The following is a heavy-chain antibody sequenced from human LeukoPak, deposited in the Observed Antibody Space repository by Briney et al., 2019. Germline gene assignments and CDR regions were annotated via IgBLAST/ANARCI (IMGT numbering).Heavy chain of an antibody. J-gene: IGHJ4*02. CDR1: GFTFSSYG. V-gene: IGHV3-30*18. CDR2: ISYEGSNK. CDR3: AKDTKRYYYDSSGPYFDY. D-gene: IGHD3-22*01. Sequence: TGRSLRLSCAASGFTFSSYGMHWVRQAPGKGLEWVAVISYEGSNKYYADSVKGRFTISRDNSKNTLYLQMNSLRAEDTAVYYCAKDTKRYYYDSSGPYFDYWGQGTLVTVSS.